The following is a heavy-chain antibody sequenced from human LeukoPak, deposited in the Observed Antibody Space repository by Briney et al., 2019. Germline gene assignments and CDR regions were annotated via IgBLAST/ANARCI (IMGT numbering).Heavy chain of an antibody. CDR2: ISAYNGNT. CDR1: GYTFTSYG. D-gene: IGHD2-15*01. J-gene: IGHJ5*02. Sequence: EASVKVSCKASGYTFTSYGISWVRQAPGQGLEWMGWISAYNGNTNYAQKLQGRVTMTRDTSISTAYMELSRLRSDDTAVYYCARDRGLGYCSGGSCYSDRKVRPNWFDPWGQGTLVTVSS. V-gene: IGHV1-18*01. CDR3: ARDRGLGYCSGGSCYSDRKVRPNWFDP.